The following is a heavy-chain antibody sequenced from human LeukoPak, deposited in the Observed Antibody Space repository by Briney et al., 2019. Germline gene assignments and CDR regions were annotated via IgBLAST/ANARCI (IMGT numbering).Heavy chain of an antibody. Sequence: GGSLRLSCAASGFPFSDHYMDWVRQAPGKGLEWVSAISGSGGSTYYADSVKGRFTISRDNSKNTLYLQMNSLRAEDTAVYYCATSYGSSSWYCFDYWGQGTLVTVSS. V-gene: IGHV3-23*01. J-gene: IGHJ4*02. D-gene: IGHD6-13*01. CDR3: ATSYGSSSWYCFDY. CDR1: GFPFSDHY. CDR2: ISGSGGST.